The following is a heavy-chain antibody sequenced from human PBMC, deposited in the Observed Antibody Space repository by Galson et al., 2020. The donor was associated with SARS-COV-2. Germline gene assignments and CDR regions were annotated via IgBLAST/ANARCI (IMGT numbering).Heavy chain of an antibody. Sequence: LSLTCAASGFTFDDYTMHWVRQAPGKGLEWVSLISWDGGSTYYADSVKGRFTISRDNSKNSLYLQMNSLRTEDTALYYCAKDGVYYDILTGYYDYWGQGTLVTVSS. CDR1: GFTFDDYT. J-gene: IGHJ4*02. V-gene: IGHV3-43*01. CDR2: ISWDGGST. D-gene: IGHD3-9*01. CDR3: AKDGVYYDILTGYYDY.